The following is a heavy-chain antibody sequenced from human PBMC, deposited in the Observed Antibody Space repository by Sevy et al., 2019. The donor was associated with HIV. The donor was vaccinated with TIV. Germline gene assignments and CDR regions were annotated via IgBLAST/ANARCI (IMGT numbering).Heavy chain of an antibody. CDR1: GVTFSSYA. D-gene: IGHD3-22*01. CDR3: AKDSGISAQIVVALRY. Sequence: GGSLRLSCADSGVTFSSYAMSWVRQAPGKGLEWVSTISGHGGSTYYAGAVKGRFTISRDNSKKMVYLQMNSLRAEDTAVYYCAKDSGISAQIVVALRYWGQATQVTVSS. CDR2: ISGHGGST. V-gene: IGHV3-23*01. J-gene: IGHJ4*02.